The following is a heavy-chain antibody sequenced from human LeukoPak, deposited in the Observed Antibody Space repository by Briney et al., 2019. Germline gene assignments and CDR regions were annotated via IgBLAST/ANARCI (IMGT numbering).Heavy chain of an antibody. J-gene: IGHJ6*02. CDR1: GFIFSSLW. Sequence: GGSLRLSCEASGFIFSSLWMHWVRQAPGKGLVWVSYINGDGSTTSYADSVKGRFTISRDNAKNTLYLQLNSLRAEDTAVYYCAKDPSPFYDFWTYYGMDVWGQGTTVTVS. CDR2: INGDGSTT. V-gene: IGHV3-74*01. CDR3: AKDPSPFYDFWTYYGMDV. D-gene: IGHD3-3*01.